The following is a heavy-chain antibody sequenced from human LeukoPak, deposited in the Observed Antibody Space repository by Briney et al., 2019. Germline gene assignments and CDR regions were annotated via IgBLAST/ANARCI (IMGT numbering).Heavy chain of an antibody. CDR3: AKFSRSYCSSTRCSKYFDY. D-gene: IGHD2-2*01. Sequence: GGSLRLSCEASGFTFSSSAMTWVRQAPGKGLEWVSSISIDVDKTYYADSVKGRVTISRDNSKATLYLQMNSLRAEDTAVYYCAKFSRSYCSSTRCSKYFDYWGQGTLVTVSS. J-gene: IGHJ4*02. CDR1: GFTFSSSA. V-gene: IGHV3-23*01. CDR2: ISIDVDKT.